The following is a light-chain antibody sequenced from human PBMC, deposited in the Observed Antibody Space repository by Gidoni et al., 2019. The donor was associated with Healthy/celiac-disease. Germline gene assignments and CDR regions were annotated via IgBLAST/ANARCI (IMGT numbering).Light chain of an antibody. CDR2: SNN. CDR1: SSNIGSKT. CDR3: AAWDDSLNAYVV. Sequence: QSVLTQPPSASGTPGQRVTISCSGSSSNIGSKTVNWYQQLPGPAPNLLIYSNNQRPSGVPDRFAGSKSGTSSSLAISGLQSEDEADYYCAAWDDSLNAYVVFGGGTKLTVL. J-gene: IGLJ2*01. V-gene: IGLV1-44*01.